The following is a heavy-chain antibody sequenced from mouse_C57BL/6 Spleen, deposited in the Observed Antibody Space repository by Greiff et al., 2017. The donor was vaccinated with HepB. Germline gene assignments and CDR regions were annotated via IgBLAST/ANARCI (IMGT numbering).Heavy chain of an antibody. Sequence: EVKLVESGGGLVQLGGSMKLSCVASGFTFSNYWMNWVRQSPEKGLEWVAQIRLKSDNYATHYAESVKGRFTISRDYSKSSVYLQMNNLRAEDTGIYYCTGGPFAYWGQGTLVTVSA. J-gene: IGHJ3*01. D-gene: IGHD3-1*01. V-gene: IGHV6-3*01. CDR2: IRLKSDNYAT. CDR1: GFTFSNYW. CDR3: TGGPFAY.